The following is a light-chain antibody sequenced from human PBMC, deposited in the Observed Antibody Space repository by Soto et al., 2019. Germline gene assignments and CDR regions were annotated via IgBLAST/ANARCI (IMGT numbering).Light chain of an antibody. CDR2: EVT. CDR3: SSFTISRNTVI. CDR1: TSDVGRYKF. J-gene: IGLJ2*01. V-gene: IGLV2-14*01. Sequence: QSALTQPASVSGSPGQSITISCTGTTSDVGRYKFVSWYQHHPGKAPKLLIFEVTNRPSGVSSRFSGSKSGNTASLTISGLQAEDEADYYCSSFTISRNTVIFGGGTKLTVL.